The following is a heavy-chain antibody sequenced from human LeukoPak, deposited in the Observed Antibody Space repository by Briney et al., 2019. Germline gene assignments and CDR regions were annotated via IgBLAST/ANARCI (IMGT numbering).Heavy chain of an antibody. J-gene: IGHJ4*02. CDR1: GFTFSSYG. CDR3: AREERNVVVPAAIDY. CDR2: IWYDGSNK. D-gene: IGHD2-2*01. V-gene: IGHV3-33*01. Sequence: GGSLRLFCAASGFTFSSYGMHWVRQAPGKGLEWVAVIWYDGSNKYYADSAKGRFTISRDNSKNTLYLQMNSLRAEDTAVYYCAREERNVVVPAAIDYWGQGTLVTVSS.